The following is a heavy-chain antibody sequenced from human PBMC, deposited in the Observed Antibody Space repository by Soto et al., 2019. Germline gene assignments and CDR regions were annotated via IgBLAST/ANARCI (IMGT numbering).Heavy chain of an antibody. CDR2: IIPILGIT. CDR3: ARDPGSRYSYGPFDY. J-gene: IGHJ4*02. CDR1: GGTFSSYT. D-gene: IGHD5-18*01. Sequence: QVQLVQSGAEVKKPGSSMKVSCKASGGTFSSYTITWVRQAPGQGLEWMGRIIPILGITNYAQNFQGRVTITADKSTSTAYMELSSLRSDDTAVYYCARDPGSRYSYGPFDYWGQGTLVTVSS. V-gene: IGHV1-69*08.